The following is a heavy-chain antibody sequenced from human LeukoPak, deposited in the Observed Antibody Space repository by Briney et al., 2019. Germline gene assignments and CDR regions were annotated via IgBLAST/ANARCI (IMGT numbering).Heavy chain of an antibody. CDR2: IKTKTDGGTT. Sequence: GGSLRLSCAASGFTFSNAWMSWVRQAPGKGLEWVGRIKTKTDGGTTDYAAPVKGRFTISGDASKNMLYLQMNSLKTEDTAVYYCTRGSATAWDWGQGTLVTVSS. CDR1: GFTFSNAW. V-gene: IGHV3-15*01. J-gene: IGHJ4*02. D-gene: IGHD2-15*01. CDR3: TRGSATAWD.